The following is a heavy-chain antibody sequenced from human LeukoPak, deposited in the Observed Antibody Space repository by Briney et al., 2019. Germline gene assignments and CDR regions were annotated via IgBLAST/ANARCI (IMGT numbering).Heavy chain of an antibody. J-gene: IGHJ5*02. D-gene: IGHD6-19*01. V-gene: IGHV5-51*01. CDR3: ARQEGIAVAGTVFNWFDP. Sequence: ESLKISCKGSGYSFTSYWIGWVRQMPGKGLECMGIIYPGDSDTRYSPSFQGQVTISADKSISTAYLQWSSLKASDTAMYYCARQEGIAVAGTVFNWFDPWGQGTLVTVSS. CDR2: IYPGDSDT. CDR1: GYSFTSYW.